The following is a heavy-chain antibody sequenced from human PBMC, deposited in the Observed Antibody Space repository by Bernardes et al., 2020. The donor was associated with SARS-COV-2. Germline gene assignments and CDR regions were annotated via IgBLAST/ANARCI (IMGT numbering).Heavy chain of an antibody. D-gene: IGHD3-16*01. CDR3: ARDGGTLFWGVTSLDY. CDR1: GYSFTSLV. J-gene: IGHJ4*02. V-gene: IGHV1-3*04. CDR2: ISTGYTNA. Sequence: ASVKVSCKASGYSFTSLVIHWVRQAPGQRPEWMGYISTGYTNAIYSRNFQGRVTFTKDTSASTAYMELSSLRSEDTAVYYCARDGGTLFWGVTSLDYWGQGAMETVSS.